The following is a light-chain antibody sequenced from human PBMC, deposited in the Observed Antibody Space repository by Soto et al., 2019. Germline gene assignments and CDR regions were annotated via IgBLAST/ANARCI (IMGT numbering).Light chain of an antibody. V-gene: IGKV3-20*01. CDR1: QSVNSKY. Sequence: EVVLTQSPGTLSLSPGERATLSCRASQSVNSKYLAWYQQKPGQAPRLLMYAISSRAAGIPDRFSGSGSGTAFTLTISRLEPEDLAVYYCQQYDNSHLTFGGGTKVEI. CDR2: AIS. J-gene: IGKJ4*01. CDR3: QQYDNSHLT.